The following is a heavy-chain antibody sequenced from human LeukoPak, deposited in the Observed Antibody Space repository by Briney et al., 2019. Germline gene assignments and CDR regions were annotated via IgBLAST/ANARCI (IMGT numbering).Heavy chain of an antibody. CDR3: ASQISSGYSPYYYMDV. V-gene: IGHV3-48*03. CDR2: ISSSGSTI. Sequence: GGSLRLSCAASGFTFSSYEMNWVRQAPGKGLEWVSYISSSGSTIYYADSVKGRFTISRDNAKNSLYLQMNSPRAEDTAVYYCASQISSGYSPYYYMDVWGKGTTVTVSS. J-gene: IGHJ6*03. D-gene: IGHD3-22*01. CDR1: GFTFSSYE.